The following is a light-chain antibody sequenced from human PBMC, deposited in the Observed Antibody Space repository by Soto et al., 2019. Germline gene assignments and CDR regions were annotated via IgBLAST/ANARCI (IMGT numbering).Light chain of an antibody. CDR3: QQSYSTPLT. V-gene: IGKV1-39*01. J-gene: IGKJ4*01. CDR1: QSISIY. Sequence: DIQMPQSPSSLSASVGDIVTITCRARQSISIYLNWYQQKPGKAPKLLIYDASSLQSGVPSRFSGSGSGTAFTLTTSNLQPEECATYSCQQSYSTPLTFGGGTKVEI. CDR2: DAS.